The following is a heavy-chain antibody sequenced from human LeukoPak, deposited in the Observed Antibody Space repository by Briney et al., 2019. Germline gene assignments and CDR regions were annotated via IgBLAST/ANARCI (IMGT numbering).Heavy chain of an antibody. J-gene: IGHJ4*02. V-gene: IGHV3-33*01. Sequence: GGSLRLSCAASGFTFSSYGMHWVRQAPGKGLEWVAVIWYDGSNKYYADSVKGRFTISRDNSKNTLYLQMNSLRAEDTAVYYCAREIGGYEISYFDYWGQGTLVTVSS. CDR3: AREIGGYEISYFDY. CDR1: GFTFSSYG. CDR2: IWYDGSNK. D-gene: IGHD5-12*01.